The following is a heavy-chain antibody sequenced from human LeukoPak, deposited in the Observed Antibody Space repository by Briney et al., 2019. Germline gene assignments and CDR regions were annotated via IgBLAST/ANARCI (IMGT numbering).Heavy chain of an antibody. CDR1: GYTFTSYG. J-gene: IGHJ5*02. D-gene: IGHD3-16*01. CDR3: ARPVGRYYDYVWGSYGHNWFDP. CDR2: ISAHNGNT. Sequence: ASVKVSCKASGYTFTSYGISWVRQAPGQGLEWMGWISAHNGNTNYAQKLQGRVTMTTDTSTSTAYMELRSLRSDDTAVYYCARPVGRYYDYVWGSYGHNWFDPWGQGTLVTVSS. V-gene: IGHV1-18*01.